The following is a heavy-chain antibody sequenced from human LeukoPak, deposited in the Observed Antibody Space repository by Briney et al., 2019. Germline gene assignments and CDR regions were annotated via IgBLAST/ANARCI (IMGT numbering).Heavy chain of an antibody. CDR1: GGTFRSYA. CDR2: IIPIFGTA. D-gene: IGHD5-18*01. Sequence: SVKVSCKASGGTFRSYAISWVRQAPGQGLEWMGGIIPIFGTANYAQKFQGRVTITMDESTSTAYMELSSLRSEDTAVYYCARSAFPTAMGIIYWGQGTLVTVSS. V-gene: IGHV1-69*05. CDR3: ARSAFPTAMGIIY. J-gene: IGHJ4*02.